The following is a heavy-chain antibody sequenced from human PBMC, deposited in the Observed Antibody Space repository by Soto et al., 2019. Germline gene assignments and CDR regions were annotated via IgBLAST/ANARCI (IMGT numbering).Heavy chain of an antibody. V-gene: IGHV3-74*01. J-gene: IGHJ4*02. Sequence: EVQMVESGGGLVQPGGSLRLSCAASGFTFSTYWMHWVRQAPGKGLVWVSRLDNDGTNTRYADSVKGRFTVSRDNGKNKVYLQMDSRRDEDKAVYYCARDGGTYFDYWGQGTLVTVSS. CDR3: ARDGGTYFDY. CDR2: LDNDGTNT. CDR1: GFTFSTYW. D-gene: IGHD3-16*01.